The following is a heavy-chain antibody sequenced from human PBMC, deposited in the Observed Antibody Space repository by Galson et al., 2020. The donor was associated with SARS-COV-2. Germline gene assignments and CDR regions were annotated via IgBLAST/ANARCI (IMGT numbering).Heavy chain of an antibody. CDR3: ARADSGSYAYFDS. D-gene: IGHD1-26*01. CDR2: VIPIFGTA. V-gene: IGHV1-69*13. CDR1: GCTFSSHA. J-gene: IGHJ4*02. Sequence: SVKVSCKASGCTFSSHAISWVRQAPPQGLEWTGGVIPIFGTANYAQKSQGRVTITADESTSTAYMELSSLRSEDTAVYYCARADSGSYAYFDSWGQGTLVTVSS.